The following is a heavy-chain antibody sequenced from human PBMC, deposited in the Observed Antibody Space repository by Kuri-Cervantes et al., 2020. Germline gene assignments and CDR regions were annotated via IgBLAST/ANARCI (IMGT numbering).Heavy chain of an antibody. D-gene: IGHD2-21*02. CDR3: AREASYCDDY. Sequence: GESLKISCAASGFTFNSYDMNWVRQAPGKGLEWVSTINWNSDSIDYADSVKGRFTISRDNAKNSLFLQMNSLRPEDTAVYYCAREASYCDDYWGQGTLVTVSS. CDR2: INWNSDSI. J-gene: IGHJ4*02. V-gene: IGHV3-21*01. CDR1: GFTFNSYD.